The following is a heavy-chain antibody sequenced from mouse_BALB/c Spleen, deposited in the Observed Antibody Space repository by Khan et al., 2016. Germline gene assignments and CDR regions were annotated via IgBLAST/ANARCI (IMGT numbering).Heavy chain of an antibody. J-gene: IGHJ2*01. CDR2: IDPSDSYT. CDR1: GYTFTSYW. CDR3: ARLTTVNYFDY. V-gene: IGHV1-69*02. Sequence: QVQLQQPGAEVVKPGASVKLSCKASGYTFTSYWMHWVKQRPGQGLEWIGEIDPSDSYTRYDQKFKGKATLTVDKSYSTAYMQLSSLTSEDSAVYYGARLTTVNYFDYWGQGTTLTVSS. D-gene: IGHD1-1*01.